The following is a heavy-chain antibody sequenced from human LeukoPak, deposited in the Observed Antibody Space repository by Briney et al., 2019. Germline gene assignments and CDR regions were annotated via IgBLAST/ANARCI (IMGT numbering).Heavy chain of an antibody. Sequence: SVKVSCKASGGTFSSYAISWVRQAPRQGLEWMGRIIPTFSTVKYAQKFQGRLTITTDESTSTAYMELSSLRSEDTAVYYCARDPPPPLMVAMDYFDYWGQGTLVTVSS. CDR1: GGTFSSYA. V-gene: IGHV1-69*05. D-gene: IGHD2-8*01. CDR3: ARDPPPPLMVAMDYFDY. J-gene: IGHJ4*02. CDR2: IIPTFSTV.